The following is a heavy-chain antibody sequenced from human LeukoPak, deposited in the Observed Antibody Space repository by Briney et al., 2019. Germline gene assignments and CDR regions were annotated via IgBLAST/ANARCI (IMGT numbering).Heavy chain of an antibody. J-gene: IGHJ4*02. Sequence: GASVKVSCKDSGYTFTSYDINWVRQATGQGLEWMGWMNPNSGNTGYAQKFQGRVTMTRNTSISTAYMELSSLRSEDTAVYYCARGGYSSGWYKLDFDYWGQGTLVTVSS. D-gene: IGHD6-19*01. V-gene: IGHV1-8*01. CDR3: ARGGYSSGWYKLDFDY. CDR2: MNPNSGNT. CDR1: GYTFTSYD.